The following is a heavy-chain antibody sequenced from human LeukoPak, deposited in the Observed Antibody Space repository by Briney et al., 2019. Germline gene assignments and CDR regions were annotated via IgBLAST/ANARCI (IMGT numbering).Heavy chain of an antibody. CDR3: ARRITIFGVAYDY. CDR1: GFTFSSYW. CDR2: IKQDGSEK. V-gene: IGHV3-7*01. J-gene: IGHJ4*02. D-gene: IGHD3-3*01. Sequence: GGSLRLSCAASGFTFSSYWMSWLRQAPGKGLEWVANIKQDGSEKYYVDSVKGRFTISRDNAKNSLYLQMNSLRAEDTAVYYCARRITIFGVAYDYCGQGTLVTVSS.